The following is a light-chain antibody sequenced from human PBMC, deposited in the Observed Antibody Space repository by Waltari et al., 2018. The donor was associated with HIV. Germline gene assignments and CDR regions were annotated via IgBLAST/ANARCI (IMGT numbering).Light chain of an antibody. CDR1: SSNIGGNY. J-gene: IGLJ3*02. V-gene: IGLV1-47*01. CDR3: AVWDDSLSCLV. CDR2: MNN. Sequence: QSVLTQPPSASGTPGQRVTSSWSGSSSNIGGNYVDWYQQLPGTAPKLLIYMNNRRPSWVPDRFSGAMSGTSAALASSGRRSEDEADYYGAVWDDSLSCLVCGGGTQLTVL.